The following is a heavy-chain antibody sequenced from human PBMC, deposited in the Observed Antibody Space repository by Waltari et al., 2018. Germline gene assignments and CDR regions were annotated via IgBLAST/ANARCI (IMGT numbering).Heavy chain of an antibody. Sequence: QVQLQQWGAGLLKPSETLSLTCAVYGGSFSGYYWSWIRQPPGKGLEWIGEINHSGSTNYNPSLKSRVTISVDTSKNQFSLKLSSVTAADTAVYYCARGRVRVRGVIIDYYYYGMDVWGQGTTVTVSS. D-gene: IGHD3-10*01. CDR3: ARGRVRVRGVIIDYYYYGMDV. CDR2: INHSGST. J-gene: IGHJ6*02. V-gene: IGHV4-34*01. CDR1: GGSFSGYY.